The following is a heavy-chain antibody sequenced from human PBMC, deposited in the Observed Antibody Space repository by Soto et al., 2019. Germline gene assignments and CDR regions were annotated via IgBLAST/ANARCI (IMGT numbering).Heavy chain of an antibody. D-gene: IGHD3-22*01. Sequence: SETLSLTCSVSGDSIQKYWWSWIRQPPGKALEWIGYFYYRGDTNYNPSLKSRATVSGDMSKNQLFLRLTSVTAADTAVYYCARFTYYYDTPGHGMWFDAWGQGTLVTVSS. CDR1: GDSIQKYW. CDR3: ARFTYYYDTPGHGMWFDA. J-gene: IGHJ5*02. V-gene: IGHV4-59*01. CDR2: FYYRGDT.